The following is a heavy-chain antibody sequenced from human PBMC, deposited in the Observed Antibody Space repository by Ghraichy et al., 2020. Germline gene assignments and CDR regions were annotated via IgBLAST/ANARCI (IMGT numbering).Heavy chain of an antibody. V-gene: IGHV3-53*01. CDR3: ARVGSSWYPAFDI. J-gene: IGHJ3*02. CDR2: IYAGGTT. CDR1: GFTVSTTY. D-gene: IGHD6-13*01. Sequence: LSLTCAASGFTVSTTYMNWVRQAPGKGLEWVSVIYAGGTTYYADSVKGRFTISRDTSKNTLYLHMNSLRVEDTAVYYCARVGSSWYPAFDIWGQGTMVTVSS.